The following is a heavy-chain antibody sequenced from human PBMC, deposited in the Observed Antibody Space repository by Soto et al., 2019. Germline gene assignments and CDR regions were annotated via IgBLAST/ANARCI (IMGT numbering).Heavy chain of an antibody. Sequence: SVKVSCKASGGTFSRYAITWVRQAPGQGLEWMGGIIPTFGTANYAQKLQGRVTITADESTSTAYMELTSLRSEDTAVYYCAREHCGGDCYSEYYYVIDVWGQGTTVTVSS. J-gene: IGHJ6*02. CDR2: IIPTFGTA. D-gene: IGHD2-21*02. CDR3: AREHCGGDCYSEYYYVIDV. CDR1: GGTFSRYA. V-gene: IGHV1-69*13.